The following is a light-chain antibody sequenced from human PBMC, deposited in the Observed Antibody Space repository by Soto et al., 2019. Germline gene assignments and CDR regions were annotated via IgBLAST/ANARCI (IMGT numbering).Light chain of an antibody. CDR3: QQYVTSPLT. CDR2: GAS. V-gene: IGKV3-20*01. J-gene: IGKJ4*01. Sequence: IVLTHAPCTLTFSPGEIATLSFRASQSVSRNYLAWYQQKPGQSPRLLIYGASSRSTGIPDRFSGSGSGTDFTLTISRLEPEDFAVYYCQQYVTSPLTFGGGTKVDI. CDR1: QSVSRNY.